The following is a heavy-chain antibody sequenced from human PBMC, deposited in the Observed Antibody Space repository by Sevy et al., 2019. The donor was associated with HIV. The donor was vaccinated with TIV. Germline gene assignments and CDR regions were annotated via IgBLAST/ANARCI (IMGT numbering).Heavy chain of an antibody. CDR2: IYSGDST. J-gene: IGHJ3*02. V-gene: IGHV3-53*01. D-gene: IGHD3-22*01. CDR1: GFTVSNNY. CDR3: ARLGVYYYDSSGYYTTGNAFDI. Sequence: GGSLRLSCAASGFTVSNNYMSWVRQAPGKGLQWVSVIYSGDSTYYADSVKGRLPISRDNSKNTLYLQMNSLRAEDTGVYYCARLGVYYYDSSGYYTTGNAFDIWGQGTMVTVSS.